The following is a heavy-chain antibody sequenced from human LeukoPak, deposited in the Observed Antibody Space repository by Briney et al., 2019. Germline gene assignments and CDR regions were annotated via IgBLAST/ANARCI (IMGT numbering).Heavy chain of an antibody. CDR1: GGSISSGSYY. D-gene: IGHD3-10*01. J-gene: IGHJ6*03. Sequence: SQTLSLTCTVSGGSISSGSYYWSWIRQPAGKGLEWIGRIYTSGSTYYNPSLKSRVTISVDTSKNQFSLKLSSVTAADTAVYYCARCSREWFGELSLYYYYYMDVWGKGTTVTVSS. V-gene: IGHV4-61*02. CDR3: ARCSREWFGELSLYYYYYMDV. CDR2: IYTSGST.